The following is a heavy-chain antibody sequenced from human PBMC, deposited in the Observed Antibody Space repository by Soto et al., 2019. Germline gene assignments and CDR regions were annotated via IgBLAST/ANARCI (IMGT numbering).Heavy chain of an antibody. V-gene: IGHV6-1*01. Sequence: PSQTLSLPCAISGDSVSSNSAAWNWIRQSPSRGLEWLGRTYYRSKWYNDYAVSVKSRITINPDTSKNQFSLQLNSVTPEDTAVYYCARAPYCSGGSCYYENWFDPWGQGTLVTVSS. CDR1: GDSVSSNSAA. J-gene: IGHJ5*02. D-gene: IGHD2-15*01. CDR3: ARAPYCSGGSCYYENWFDP. CDR2: TYYRSKWYN.